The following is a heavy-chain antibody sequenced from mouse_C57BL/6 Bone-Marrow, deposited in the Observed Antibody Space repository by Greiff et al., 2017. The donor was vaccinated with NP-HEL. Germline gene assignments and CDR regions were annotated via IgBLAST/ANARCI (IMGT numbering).Heavy chain of an antibody. Sequence: VQLQQPGAELVKPGASVKLSCKASGYTFTSYWMHWVKQRPGQGLEWIGMIHPNSGSTNYNEKFKSKATLTVDKSSSTAYMQLSSLTSEDSAVYYCARWFVYGNYGKDYWGQGTTLTVSS. CDR2: IHPNSGST. D-gene: IGHD2-1*01. J-gene: IGHJ2*01. CDR3: ARWFVYGNYGKDY. CDR1: GYTFTSYW. V-gene: IGHV1-64*01.